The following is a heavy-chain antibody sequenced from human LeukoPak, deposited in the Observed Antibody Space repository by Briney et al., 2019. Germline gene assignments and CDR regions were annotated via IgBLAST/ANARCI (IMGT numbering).Heavy chain of an antibody. J-gene: IGHJ4*02. CDR1: GYSISSGYY. CDR3: ASKGSSTSCCPKDY. V-gene: IGHV4-38-2*01. Sequence: SETLSLTCAVSGYSISSGYYWGWIRQPPGKGLEWIGSIYHSGSTYYNPSLKSRVTISVATSKNQFSLKLSSVTAADTAVYYCASKGSSTSCCPKDYWGQGTLVTVSS. D-gene: IGHD2-2*01. CDR2: IYHSGST.